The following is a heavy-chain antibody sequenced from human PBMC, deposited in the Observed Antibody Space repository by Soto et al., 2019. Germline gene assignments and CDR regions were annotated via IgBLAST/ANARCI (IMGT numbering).Heavy chain of an antibody. CDR2: IGVYNGKT. CDR3: SRARYCTSPRCYNHYYDGMDL. V-gene: IGHV1-18*04. Sequence: QEQLVQSGGEVKKPGASVRVSCKASGYTFTKYGITWVRQAPGQGLEWMGWIGVYNGKTNYARKLQGRVIMTADTSASTAYMELRSHRSDDTAVYYCSRARYCTSPRCYNHYYDGMDLWGQGPTVSVSS. CDR1: GYTFTKYG. D-gene: IGHD2-2*02. J-gene: IGHJ6*02.